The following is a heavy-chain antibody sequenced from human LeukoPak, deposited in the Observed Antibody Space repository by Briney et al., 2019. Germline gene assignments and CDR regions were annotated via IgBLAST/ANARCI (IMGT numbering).Heavy chain of an antibody. J-gene: IGHJ4*02. CDR3: ARAGGDYSDFDY. CDR2: FFSTGRT. D-gene: IGHD2-21*02. V-gene: IGHV4-39*07. CDR1: GGSVSSSNHH. Sequence: PSETLSLTCNVSGGSVSSSNHHWAWIRQSPGMGLEWVGTFFSTGRTSQNPDPSLKGRVTLSVDTSRNQFSLKLSSVTAADTAVYYCARAGGDYSDFDYWGQGTLVTVSS.